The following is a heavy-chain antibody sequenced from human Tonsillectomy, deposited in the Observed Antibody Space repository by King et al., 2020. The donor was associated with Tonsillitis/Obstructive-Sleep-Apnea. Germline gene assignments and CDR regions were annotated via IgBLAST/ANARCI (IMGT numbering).Heavy chain of an antibody. D-gene: IGHD5-18*01. Sequence: QLVESGGVVVRPGGSLRISCVASGFTFEDYTMHWVRQAPGKGLEWVSLISWAGDSTNYADSVRGRFTISRDNSENSLYLQMNSLESEDTALYYCVKEAVDTSMVTYAFDVWGLGTMVTVSS. J-gene: IGHJ3*01. CDR2: ISWAGDST. V-gene: IGHV3-43*01. CDR1: GFTFEDYT. CDR3: VKEAVDTSMVTYAFDV.